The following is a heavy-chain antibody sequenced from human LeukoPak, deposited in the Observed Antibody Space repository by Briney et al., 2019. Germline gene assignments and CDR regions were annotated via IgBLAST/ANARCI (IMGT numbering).Heavy chain of an antibody. Sequence: TSETLSLTCAVYGGSFSGYYWSWIRQPPGKGLEWIGEINHSGSTNYNPSLKSRVTISVDTSKNQFSLKLSSVTAADTAVYYCARAFYGGNFGKYFQHWGQGTLVTVSS. CDR1: GGSFSGYY. CDR2: INHSGST. J-gene: IGHJ1*01. CDR3: ARAFYGGNFGKYFQH. V-gene: IGHV4-34*01. D-gene: IGHD4-23*01.